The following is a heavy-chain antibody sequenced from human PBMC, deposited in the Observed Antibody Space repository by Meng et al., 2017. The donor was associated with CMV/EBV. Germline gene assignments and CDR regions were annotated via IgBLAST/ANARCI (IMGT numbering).Heavy chain of an antibody. CDR2: IDWDDDK. D-gene: IGHD2-21*01. V-gene: IGHV2-70*20. Sequence: SGPTLVKPTQTLTLTCTFSGFSLSTSGMCVSWVRRPPGKALEWLALIDWDDDKYYSTSLKTRLTISKDTSKNQVVLTMTNMDPVDTATYYCARSFGVVIATYFDYWGQGTLVTVSS. CDR1: GFSLSTSGMC. J-gene: IGHJ4*02. CDR3: ARSFGVVIATYFDY.